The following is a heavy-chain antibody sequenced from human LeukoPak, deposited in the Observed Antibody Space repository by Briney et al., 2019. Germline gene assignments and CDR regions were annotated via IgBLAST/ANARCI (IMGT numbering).Heavy chain of an antibody. V-gene: IGHV3-21*01. CDR3: ARGLRSTGYSSSWYVIGY. CDR1: GFTFSSYS. D-gene: IGHD6-13*01. CDR2: ISSSSSYI. J-gene: IGHJ4*02. Sequence: GGSLRLSCAASGFTFSSYSMNWVRQAPGKGLEWASSISSSSSYIYYADSVKGRFTISRDNAKNSLYLQMNSLRAEDTAVYYCARGLRSTGYSSSWYVIGYWGQGTLVTVSS.